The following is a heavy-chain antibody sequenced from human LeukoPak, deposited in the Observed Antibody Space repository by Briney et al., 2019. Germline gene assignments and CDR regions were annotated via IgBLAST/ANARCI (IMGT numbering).Heavy chain of an antibody. CDR2: INHSGST. CDR1: GGSFSGYY. CDR3: ARGSSIAARFWFDP. D-gene: IGHD6-6*01. Sequence: PSETLSLTCAVYGGSFSGYYWSWIRQPPGKGLEWIGEINHSGSTNYNPSLKSRVTISVDTSKNQFSLKLSSVTAADTAVYYCARGSSIAARFWFDPWGQGTLVTVSS. V-gene: IGHV4-34*01. J-gene: IGHJ5*02.